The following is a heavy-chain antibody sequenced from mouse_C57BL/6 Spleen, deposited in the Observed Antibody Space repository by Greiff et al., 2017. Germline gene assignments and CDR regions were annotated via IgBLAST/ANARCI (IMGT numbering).Heavy chain of an antibody. CDR2: INPSTGGT. J-gene: IGHJ2*01. Sequence: EVQLVESGPELVKPGASVKISCKASGYTFTGYYMNWVKQSPEKSLEWIGEINPSTGGTTYNQKFKAKATLTVDKSSSTAYMQLKSLTSEDSAVYYCEGAGYYGFDYWGQGTTLTVSS. CDR1: GYTFTGYY. V-gene: IGHV1-42*01. D-gene: IGHD1-1*01. CDR3: EGAGYYGFDY.